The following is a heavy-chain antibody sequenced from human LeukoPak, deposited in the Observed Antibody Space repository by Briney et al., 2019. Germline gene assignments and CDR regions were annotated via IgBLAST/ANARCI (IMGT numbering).Heavy chain of an antibody. CDR2: ISYNGDR. CDR1: GFTLSSYS. CDR3: ARVDSGSACAS. Sequence: SGGSLRLSCAASGFTLSSYSMHWVRQAPGKGLEFVSAISYNGDRYYANSVKGRFTISRDISKNTLYLQMGSLRPEDMAVYYCARVDSGSACASWGQGILVTVSS. D-gene: IGHD6-19*01. V-gene: IGHV3-64*01. J-gene: IGHJ1*01.